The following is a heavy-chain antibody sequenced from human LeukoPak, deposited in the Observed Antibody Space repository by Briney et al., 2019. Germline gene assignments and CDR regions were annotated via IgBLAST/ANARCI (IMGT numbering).Heavy chain of an antibody. D-gene: IGHD2-15*01. CDR2: IKQDGSAK. Sequence: GGSLRLSCVASGFTFSKYWMTWVRQAPGKGLAWVANIKQDGSAKYYMDSVKGRFAISRDNSKNTLYLQMNSLRAEDTAVYYCAKHYSPHLINWFDPWGQGTLVTVSS. V-gene: IGHV3-7*03. J-gene: IGHJ5*02. CDR1: GFTFSKYW. CDR3: AKHYSPHLINWFDP.